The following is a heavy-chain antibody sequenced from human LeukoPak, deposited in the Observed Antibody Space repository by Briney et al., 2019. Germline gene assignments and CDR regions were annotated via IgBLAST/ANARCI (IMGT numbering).Heavy chain of an antibody. CDR3: ARVPGYYDSSGYSD. V-gene: IGHV4-61*10. J-gene: IGHJ4*02. CDR2: IYYSGST. CDR1: GGSISSGSYY. Sequence: SETLSLTCTVSGGSISSGSYYWSWIRQPAGKGLEWIGYIYYSGSTNYNPSLKSRVTISVDTSKNQFSLKLSSVTAADTAVYYCARVPGYYDSSGYSDWGQGTLVTVSS. D-gene: IGHD3-22*01.